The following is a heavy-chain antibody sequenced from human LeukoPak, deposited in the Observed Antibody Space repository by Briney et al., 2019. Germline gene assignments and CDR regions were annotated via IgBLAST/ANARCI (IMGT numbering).Heavy chain of an antibody. V-gene: IGHV4-61*05. CDR3: ARHRRDGYSRNRNAFDI. J-gene: IGHJ3*02. CDR2: IYYSGST. CDR1: GGSIGSTTYY. D-gene: IGHD5-24*01. Sequence: SETLSLTCTVSGGSIGSTTYYWGWIRQPPGKGLEWIGYIYYSGSTNYNPSLKSRVTISVDTSKNQFSLKLSSVTAADTAVYYCARHRRDGYSRNRNAFDIWGQGTMVTVSS.